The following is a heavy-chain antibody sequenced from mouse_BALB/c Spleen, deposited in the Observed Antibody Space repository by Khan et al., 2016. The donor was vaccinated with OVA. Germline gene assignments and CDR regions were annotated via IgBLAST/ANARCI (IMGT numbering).Heavy chain of an antibody. CDR3: ARVDGSSGVAY. Sequence: EVELVESGGGLVKPGESLTLSCAASGFTFSRYPMSWVRQTPAKRLEGFASIGRGGSTSYPDSVKGRFTTSRADARNILYVQLFSPRTEDTAMYFCARVDGSSGVAYWGQGATLTVSS. V-gene: IGHV5-6-5*01. CDR2: IGRGGST. J-gene: IGHJ2*01. CDR1: GFTFSRYP. D-gene: IGHD1-1*01.